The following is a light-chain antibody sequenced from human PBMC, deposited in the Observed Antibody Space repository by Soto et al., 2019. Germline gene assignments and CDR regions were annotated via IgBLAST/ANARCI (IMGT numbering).Light chain of an antibody. V-gene: IGLV1-44*01. CDR2: SDN. CDR3: AAWDGSLNHIL. CDR1: SSNMGTNT. Sequence: QSVLTQPPSASGTPGQRVTISCSGSSSNMGTNTVNWYQHLPGTAPKLLIYSDNQRPSGVPDRFSVSKSGTSASLAITGLQSEDEADYYCAAWDGSLNHILFGGGTKLTVL. J-gene: IGLJ2*01.